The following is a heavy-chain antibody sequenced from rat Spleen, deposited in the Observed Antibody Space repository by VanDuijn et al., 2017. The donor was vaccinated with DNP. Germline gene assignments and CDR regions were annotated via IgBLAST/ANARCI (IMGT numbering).Heavy chain of an antibody. CDR3: ARRGYGYEDY. CDR2: ISYEGGTT. J-gene: IGHJ2*01. CDR1: GFTFSNYY. Sequence: EVQLVESGGGLVQPGGSMKLSCAASGFTFSNYYMAWVRQAPKKGLQWVASISYEGGTTYYGDSVKGRFTVSRENAKDTLYLQMNSLRFEDTATYYCARRGYGYEDYWGQGVMVIVSS. D-gene: IGHD4-4*01. V-gene: IGHV5-22*01.